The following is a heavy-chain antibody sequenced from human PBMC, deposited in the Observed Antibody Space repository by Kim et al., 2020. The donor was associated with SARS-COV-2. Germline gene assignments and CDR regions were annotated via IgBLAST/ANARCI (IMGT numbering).Heavy chain of an antibody. J-gene: IGHJ4*02. V-gene: IGHV3-23*01. CDR1: GFTFSSYA. D-gene: IGHD1-1*01. CDR2: ISGSGGST. CDR3: AKLGRRYSQPTGSSFY. Sequence: GGSLRLSCAASGFTFSSYAMSWVRQAPGKGLEWVSAISGSGGSTYYADSVKGRFTISRDNSKNTLYLQMNSLRAEDTAVYYCAKLGRRYSQPTGSSFYWGQGTLVTVSS.